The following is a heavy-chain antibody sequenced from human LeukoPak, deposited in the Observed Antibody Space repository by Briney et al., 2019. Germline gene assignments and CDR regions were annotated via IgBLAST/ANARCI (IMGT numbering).Heavy chain of an antibody. CDR2: INPSGGST. CDR1: GYTITNNY. J-gene: IGHJ4*02. CDR3: ARADNYYYDSSGYWYYFDY. V-gene: IGHV1-46*01. D-gene: IGHD3-22*01. Sequence: ASVKVSCKASGYTITNNYMHWVRQAPGQGLEWMGIINPSGGSTSYAQKFQGRVTMTRDMSTSTVYMELSSLRSEDTAVYYCARADNYYYDSSGYWYYFDYWGQGTLVTVSS.